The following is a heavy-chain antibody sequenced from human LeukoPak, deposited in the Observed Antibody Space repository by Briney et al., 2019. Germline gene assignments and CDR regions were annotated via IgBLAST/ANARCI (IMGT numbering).Heavy chain of an antibody. CDR3: ARDEGVRWFDP. CDR1: GASSMDYY. V-gene: IGHV4-34*01. Sequence: PSETLSLTCAVYGASSMDYYWTWVRQPPGKGREGIGEISHGGSTNYDPSLKTRVTMSVATSKNQFSLKLSSVTAADTAVYYCARDEGVRWFDPWGQGTLVTVSS. CDR2: ISHGGST. J-gene: IGHJ5*02. D-gene: IGHD3-22*01.